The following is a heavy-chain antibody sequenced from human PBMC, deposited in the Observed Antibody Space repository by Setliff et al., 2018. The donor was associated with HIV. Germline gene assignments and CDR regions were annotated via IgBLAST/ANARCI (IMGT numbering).Heavy chain of an antibody. V-gene: IGHV3-23*01. D-gene: IGHD5-18*01. CDR2: ITSGGST. J-gene: IGHJ4*02. Sequence: PGGSLRLSCAASGFTFSSYAMSWVRQTPEKGLEWVSIITSGGSTYYADSAKGRFIISRDNSQNTLYLQMNSLRADDTAIYYCAKGFRPVDTAVVSGPTYWGEGIRVTVS. CDR1: GFTFSSYA. CDR3: AKGFRPVDTAVVSGPTY.